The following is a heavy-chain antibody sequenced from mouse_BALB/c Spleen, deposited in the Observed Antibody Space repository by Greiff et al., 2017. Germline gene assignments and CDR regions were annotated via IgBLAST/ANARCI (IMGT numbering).Heavy chain of an antibody. CDR1: GYTFTSYT. CDR3: ARPSYYGPYYFDD. J-gene: IGHJ2*01. V-gene: IGHV1-4*01. Sequence: VQLQQSGAELARPGASVKMSCKASGYTFTSYTMHWVKQRPGQGLEWIGYINPSSGYTNYNQKFKDKATLTADKSSSTAYMQLSSLTSEDSAVYYCARPSYYGPYYFDDWGQGTTRTVSS. CDR2: INPSSGYT. D-gene: IGHD1-2*01.